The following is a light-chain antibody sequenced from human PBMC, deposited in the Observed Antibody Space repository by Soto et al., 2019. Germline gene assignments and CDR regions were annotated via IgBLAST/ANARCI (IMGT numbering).Light chain of an antibody. CDR1: QSITNY. CDR2: AAS. CDR3: QQSDSYPYT. V-gene: IGKV1-39*01. J-gene: IGKJ2*01. Sequence: DIQMTQSPSSLSVFVGDRVTITCRASQSITNYLNWYQQKPWKAPKLLVYAASSLQSGVPSRFSGNGSGTDFTLTISILQPEDFASYYFQQSDSYPYTFGQGTKLEIK.